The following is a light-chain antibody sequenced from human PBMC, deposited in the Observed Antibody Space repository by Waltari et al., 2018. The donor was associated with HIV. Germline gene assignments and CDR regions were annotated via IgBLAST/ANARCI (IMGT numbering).Light chain of an antibody. J-gene: IGLJ2*01. CDR3: ATWDSSLSAGV. V-gene: IGLV1-51*01. CDR2: DNN. Sequence: QSVLTQPPSVSASPGQKVTISCSGSSAHIGHNFITWYQKVPGTPHKLLIYDNNKRPSGISDRFSGSKSGTSGTLGISGLQTGDEADYYCATWDSSLSAGVFGGGTKVTVL. CDR1: SAHIGHNF.